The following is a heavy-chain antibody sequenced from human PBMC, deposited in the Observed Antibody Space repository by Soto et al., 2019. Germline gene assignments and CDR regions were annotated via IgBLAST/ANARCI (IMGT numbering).Heavy chain of an antibody. Sequence: EVLLLESGGGLVQPGGSLRLSCEASGFSFSSFAMNWVRQAPGKGLEWVSAIGDSGASTYYADSVKGRFTISRDNSRTRLYLTLRGVRAEDTAVYYCAKGVELDVWGNGTTVTVSS. D-gene: IGHD1-26*01. CDR3: AKGVELDV. CDR2: IGDSGAST. J-gene: IGHJ6*04. V-gene: IGHV3-23*01. CDR1: GFSFSSFA.